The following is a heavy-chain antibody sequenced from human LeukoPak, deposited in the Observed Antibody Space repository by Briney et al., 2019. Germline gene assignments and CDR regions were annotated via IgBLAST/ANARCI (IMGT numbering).Heavy chain of an antibody. J-gene: IGHJ3*02. CDR2: VDPEDGET. CDR3: ATGEEMATKDAFDI. Sequence: ASVKIPCKVSGYTFTDYYMHWVQQAPGKGLEWMGLVDPEDGETIYAEKFQGRVTITADTSTDTAYMELSSLRSEDTAMYYCATGEEMATKDAFDIWGQGTMVTVSS. D-gene: IGHD5-24*01. V-gene: IGHV1-69-2*01. CDR1: GYTFTDYY.